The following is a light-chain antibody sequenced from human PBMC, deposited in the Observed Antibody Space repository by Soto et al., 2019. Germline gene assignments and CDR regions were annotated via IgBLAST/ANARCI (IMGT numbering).Light chain of an antibody. J-gene: IGLJ1*01. CDR3: SSYTTSSTRV. Sequence: QSVLTQPASVSGSPGQSITISCTGSSSDVGGFNFVSWYQQHPGKAPKLMIYDVASRPSGVSNRFSGSKSGNTASLTISGLQTEDEADYYCSSYTTSSTRVFGTGTKVT. CDR1: SSDVGGFNF. V-gene: IGLV2-14*03. CDR2: DVA.